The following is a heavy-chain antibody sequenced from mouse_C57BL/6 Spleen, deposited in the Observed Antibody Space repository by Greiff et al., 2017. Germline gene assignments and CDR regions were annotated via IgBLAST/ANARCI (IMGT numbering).Heavy chain of an antibody. Sequence: QVQLQQSGAELVMPGASVKLSCKASGYTFTSYWMHWVKQRPGQGLEWIGEIDPSDSYTNYNQKFKGKSTLTVDKSSSTAYMQLSSLTSEDSAVYDCARRDYYGSSPAMDYWGQGTSVTVSS. D-gene: IGHD1-1*01. CDR2: IDPSDSYT. J-gene: IGHJ4*01. CDR1: GYTFTSYW. V-gene: IGHV1-69*01. CDR3: ARRDYYGSSPAMDY.